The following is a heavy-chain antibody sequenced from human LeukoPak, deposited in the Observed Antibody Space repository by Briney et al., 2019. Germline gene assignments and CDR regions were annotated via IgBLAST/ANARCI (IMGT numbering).Heavy chain of an antibody. V-gene: IGHV1-2*02. CDR2: INPNSGGT. CDR3: ARVAEQWSQTPPFDY. CDR1: GYTFTGYY. J-gene: IGHJ4*02. Sequence: ASVKVSCKASGYTFTGYYMHWVRQAPGQGLEWTGWINPNSGGTNYAQKFQGRVTMTRDTSISTAYMELSRLRSDDTAVYYCARVAEQWSQTPPFDYWGQGTLVTVSS. D-gene: IGHD6-19*01.